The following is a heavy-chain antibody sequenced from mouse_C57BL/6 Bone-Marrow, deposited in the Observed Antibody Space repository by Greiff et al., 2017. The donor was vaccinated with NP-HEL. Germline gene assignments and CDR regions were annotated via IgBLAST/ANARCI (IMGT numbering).Heavy chain of an antibody. J-gene: IGHJ4*01. D-gene: IGHD1-1*01. CDR1: GYTFTDYE. V-gene: IGHV1-15*01. CDR2: IDPETGGT. CDR3: TRRYYGSKNYAMDY. Sequence: VKLMESGAELVRPGASVTLSCKASGYTFTDYEMHWVKQTPVHGLEWIGAIDPETGGTAYNQKFKGKAILTADKSSSTAYMELRSLTSEDSAVYYCTRRYYGSKNYAMDYWGQGTSVTVSS.